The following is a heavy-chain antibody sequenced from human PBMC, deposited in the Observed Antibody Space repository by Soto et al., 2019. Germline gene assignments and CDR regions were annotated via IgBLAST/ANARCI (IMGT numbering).Heavy chain of an antibody. CDR1: GGSINSGGYY. CDR2: MYYSGST. J-gene: IGHJ4*02. D-gene: IGHD6-13*01. Sequence: QVQLRESGPGLVKPSQTLSLTCTVSGGSINSGGYYWNWIRQHPGKGLEWIGYMYYSGSTYYNPFLRSQVIISANTSENQVSLKLSSVTAADTAVYFCARGYRQSVYISSWVFDYWGQGTLVNVSS. V-gene: IGHV4-31*01. CDR3: ARGYRQSVYISSWVFDY.